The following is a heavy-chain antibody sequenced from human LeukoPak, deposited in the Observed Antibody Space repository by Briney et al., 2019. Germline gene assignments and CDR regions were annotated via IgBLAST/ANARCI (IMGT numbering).Heavy chain of an antibody. CDR2: ITSNGDNT. CDR1: GFTFSTYA. CDR3: VRDRAGNGGY. Sequence: PGGSLRLSCAASGFTFSTYAMHWVRQAPGKGLEYVSSITSNGDNTYYANSVKGRFTISRDNSKNTLYLQMGSLRAEDMAVYYCVRDRAGNGGYWGQGTLVTVSS. D-gene: IGHD4-23*01. V-gene: IGHV3-64*01. J-gene: IGHJ4*02.